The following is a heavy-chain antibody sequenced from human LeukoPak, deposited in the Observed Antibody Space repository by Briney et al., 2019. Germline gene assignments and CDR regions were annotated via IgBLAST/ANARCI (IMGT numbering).Heavy chain of an antibody. D-gene: IGHD6-6*01. Sequence: PSATLSLTCTVSGGSISSYYWSWIRQPPGKGLEWIGYIYYSGSTNYNPSLKSRVTISVDTSKNQFSLKLSSVTAADTAVYYCARGVAARPNRSYYYYYMDVWGKVTTVTVSS. J-gene: IGHJ6*03. V-gene: IGHV4-59*01. CDR2: IYYSGST. CDR1: GGSISSYY. CDR3: ARGVAARPNRSYYYYYMDV.